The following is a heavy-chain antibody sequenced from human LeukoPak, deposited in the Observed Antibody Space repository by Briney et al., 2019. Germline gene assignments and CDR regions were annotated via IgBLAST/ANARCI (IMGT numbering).Heavy chain of an antibody. CDR3: ARDRLAYYDRSGLDC. Sequence: SETLPLTCTVSGGSISSYYWNWIRQPPGKGLEWIGYIYYSGSTNYNPSLKSRVTMSVDTSKNQFSLNLSSVTAADTAFYYCARDRLAYYDRSGLDCWGQGTLVTVSS. J-gene: IGHJ4*02. D-gene: IGHD3-22*01. CDR1: GGSISSYY. CDR2: IYYSGST. V-gene: IGHV4-59*01.